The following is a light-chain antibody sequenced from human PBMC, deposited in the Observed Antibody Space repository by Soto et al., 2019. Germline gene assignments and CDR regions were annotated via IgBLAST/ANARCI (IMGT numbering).Light chain of an antibody. J-gene: IGKJ1*01. Sequence: DIQMTQSPSSLSASVGDIVTITCRASHSISTYLNWYQQKPGKAPKVVIYAASSLQTGVPSRFSGNGSGTDFIFTISSLQPEDFATYSCQQSYIIPWTFGQGTKVEIK. CDR1: HSISTY. V-gene: IGKV1-39*01. CDR2: AAS. CDR3: QQSYIIPWT.